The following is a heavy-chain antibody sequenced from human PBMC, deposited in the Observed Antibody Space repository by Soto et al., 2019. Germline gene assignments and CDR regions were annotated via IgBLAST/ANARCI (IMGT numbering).Heavy chain of an antibody. CDR3: AREPNRIWFGESRSRFDP. CDR1: GGSISSGDYY. Sequence: SETLSLTCTVSGGSISSGDYYWSWIRQPPGKGLEWIGYIYYSGSTYYNPSLKSRVTISVDTSKNQFSLKLSSVTAADTAVYYCAREPNRIWFGESRSRFDPWGQGTLVTVSS. CDR2: IYYSGST. J-gene: IGHJ5*02. V-gene: IGHV4-30-4*01. D-gene: IGHD3-10*01.